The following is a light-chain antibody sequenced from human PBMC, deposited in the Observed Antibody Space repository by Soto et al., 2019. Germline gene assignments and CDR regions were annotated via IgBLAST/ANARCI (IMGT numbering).Light chain of an antibody. CDR3: CSYAGGTSVV. J-gene: IGLJ2*01. CDR1: TSGVGRYNL. V-gene: IGLV2-23*01. CDR2: EDI. Sequence: QSALTQPASVSGSPGQSITISCTGTTSGVGRYNLVSWYQQYPGKAPRLMIYEDIERPSGVSNRFSGSKSGNTASLTISGVQSEDEADYYCCSYAGGTSVVVGGGTKLTV.